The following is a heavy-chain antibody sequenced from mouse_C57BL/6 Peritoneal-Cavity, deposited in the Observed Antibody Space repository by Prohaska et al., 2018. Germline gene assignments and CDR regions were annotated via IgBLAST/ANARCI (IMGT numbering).Heavy chain of an antibody. V-gene: IGHV9-3*01. D-gene: IGHD2-5*01. Sequence: SWVKQAPGKGLKWMGWINTYSGVPTYADDFKGRFAFSLETSASTAYLQINNLKNEDTATYFGARGATIYSNYFDYWGQGTTLTVSS. CDR2: INTYSGVP. CDR3: ARGATIYSNYFDY. J-gene: IGHJ2*01.